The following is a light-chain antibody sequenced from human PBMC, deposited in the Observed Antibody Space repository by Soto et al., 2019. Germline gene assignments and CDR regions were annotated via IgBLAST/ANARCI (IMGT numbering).Light chain of an antibody. Sequence: LTQPASVSGSPGQSITISCTGTSSDVGGYDYVSWYQHHPGKVPKLIIYEVSKRPSGVSHRFSGSKSGNTASLTISGLQTEDEADYYCSSYTTTSALVFGGGTKLTVL. V-gene: IGLV2-14*01. CDR1: SSDVGGYDY. CDR2: EVS. J-gene: IGLJ2*01. CDR3: SSYTTTSALV.